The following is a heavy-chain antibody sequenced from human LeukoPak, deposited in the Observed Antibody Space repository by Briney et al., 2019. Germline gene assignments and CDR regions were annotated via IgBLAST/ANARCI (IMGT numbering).Heavy chain of an antibody. CDR2: IRYDGSNK. Sequence: GGSLRLPCAASGFTFRDYGMHWVRQAPGKGLEWVAFIRYDGSNKYYPDSVKGRFTISRDNSKNTLYVQMNSLRAEDTAVYYCVTNFDPDVDWGQGTLVTVSS. V-gene: IGHV3-30*02. CDR1: GFTFRDYG. J-gene: IGHJ4*02. D-gene: IGHD3-9*01. CDR3: VTNFDPDVD.